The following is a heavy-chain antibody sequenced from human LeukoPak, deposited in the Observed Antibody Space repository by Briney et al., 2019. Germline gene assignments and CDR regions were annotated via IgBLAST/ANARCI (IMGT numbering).Heavy chain of an antibody. Sequence: PSETLSLTCAVYGGSFSGYYWSWIRQPPGKGLEWIGEINHSGSTNYNPSLKSRVTISVDTSKNQFSLKLSSVTAADTAVYYCAREGRGDYGDPGSFDYWGQGTLVTVSS. D-gene: IGHD4-17*01. CDR2: INHSGST. CDR1: GGSFSGYY. V-gene: IGHV4-34*01. J-gene: IGHJ4*02. CDR3: AREGRGDYGDPGSFDY.